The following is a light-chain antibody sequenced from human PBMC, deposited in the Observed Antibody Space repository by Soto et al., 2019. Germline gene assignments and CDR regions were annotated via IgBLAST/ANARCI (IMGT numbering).Light chain of an antibody. CDR2: DAS. Sequence: EIVLTQSPATLSLSPGERATLSCRASQSVNIYLAWYQQKPGQAPRLLIYDASNRATGIPARFSGSGSGTDFTLTISSLXXXXXXXYYCQQRSNWRVTFGGGTKVEXK. CDR3: QQRSNWRVT. J-gene: IGKJ4*01. CDR1: QSVNIY. V-gene: IGKV3-11*01.